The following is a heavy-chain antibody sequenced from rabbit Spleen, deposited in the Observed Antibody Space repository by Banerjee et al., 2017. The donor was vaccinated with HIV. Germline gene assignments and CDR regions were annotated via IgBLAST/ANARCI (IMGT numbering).Heavy chain of an antibody. D-gene: IGHD1-1*01. J-gene: IGHJ6*01. CDR3: ARDTSSSFSSYGMDL. CDR1: GVSFSGSSY. V-gene: IGHV1S45*01. Sequence: QEQLVESGGDLVKPEGSLTLTCIASGVSFSGSSYMCWVRQAPGKGLEWIACIDAGSSGFTYLASWAKGRHTISKTSSTTVTLQMTRLTAADTATYFCARDTSSSFSSYGMDLWGQGTLVTVS. CDR2: IDAGSSGFT.